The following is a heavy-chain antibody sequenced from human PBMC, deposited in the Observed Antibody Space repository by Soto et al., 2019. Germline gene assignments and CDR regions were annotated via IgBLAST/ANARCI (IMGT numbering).Heavy chain of an antibody. CDR3: EKSSKKQSLVGWAY. Sequence: PGGSLRLSCAASGFTFSSYAMIWVRQAPVNGLEFVSAISGIFGSAYYADSVKGRFTISRYNSENTLYLQMNSLRAEDTALYYCEKSSKKQSLVGWAYWGQGTLVTVSS. J-gene: IGHJ4*02. V-gene: IGHV3-23*01. D-gene: IGHD6-19*01. CDR2: ISGIFGSA. CDR1: GFTFSSYA.